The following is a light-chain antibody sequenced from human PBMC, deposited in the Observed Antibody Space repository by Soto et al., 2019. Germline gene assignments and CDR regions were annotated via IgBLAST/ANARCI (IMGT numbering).Light chain of an antibody. CDR1: QSVSSY. CDR3: QQRSNWIT. CDR2: DAS. V-gene: IGKV3-11*01. Sequence: EIVLKQSPATLSLSPGERATLSCRASQSVSSYLAWYQQKPGQAPRLLIYDASTRATGIPARFSGSGSGTDFTLTISSLEPEDFAVYYCQQRSNWITFGQGTRLEIK. J-gene: IGKJ5*01.